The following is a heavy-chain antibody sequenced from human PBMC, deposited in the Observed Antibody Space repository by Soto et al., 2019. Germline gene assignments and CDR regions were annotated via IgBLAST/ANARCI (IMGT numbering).Heavy chain of an antibody. Sequence: SETLSLTCTVSGGSISSGGYYWSWIRQHPGKGLEWIGYIYYSGSTYYNPSLKSRVTISVDTSKNQFSLKLSSVTAADTAVYYCARAAPYGSGSYAWFDPWGQGTLVTVSS. V-gene: IGHV4-31*03. CDR3: ARAAPYGSGSYAWFDP. J-gene: IGHJ5*02. CDR1: GGSISSGGYY. D-gene: IGHD3-10*01. CDR2: IYYSGST.